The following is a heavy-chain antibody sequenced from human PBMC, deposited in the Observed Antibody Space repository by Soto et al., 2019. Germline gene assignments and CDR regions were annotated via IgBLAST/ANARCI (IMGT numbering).Heavy chain of an antibody. D-gene: IGHD5-18*01. Sequence: QVQLVQSGAEVKKPGSSVKVSCKASGGSFSSNAISWVRQARGQGLEWMGGILPIFATANYAQKFQGRVTITADESTSTAYMGLSSLISEDTAVYYCATGGRGYSYGGVAPRYHFDYWGQGTLVTVSS. V-gene: IGHV1-69*01. CDR2: ILPIFATA. CDR1: GGSFSSNA. J-gene: IGHJ4*02. CDR3: ATGGRGYSYGGVAPRYHFDY.